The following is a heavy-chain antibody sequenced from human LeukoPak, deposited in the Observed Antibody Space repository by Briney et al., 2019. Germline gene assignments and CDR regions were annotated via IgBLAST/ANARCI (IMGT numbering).Heavy chain of an antibody. J-gene: IGHJ6*03. CDR1: GYTFTGYY. CDR3: ATLGDSYETLTYYYYMDV. D-gene: IGHD3-16*01. CDR2: IKPNNGDT. V-gene: IGHV1-2*02. Sequence: ASVKVSCKASGYTFTGYYMHWVRQAPGQGLEWMGWIKPNNGDTNYAKKFQGRVAITRDTSTSTAYMELIGLRSDDTAMYYCATLGDSYETLTYYYYMDVWGTGTTVTVSS.